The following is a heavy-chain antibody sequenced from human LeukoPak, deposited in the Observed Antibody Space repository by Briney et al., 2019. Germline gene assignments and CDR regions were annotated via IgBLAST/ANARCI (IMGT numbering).Heavy chain of an antibody. D-gene: IGHD4-17*01. CDR2: ISGYNGNT. CDR1: GYRFNAYG. Sequence: ASVKVSCKTSGYRFNAYGISWVRQAPGQGLEWMGWISGYNGNTNYGEKVQGRLTMTLDTSTTTAYMELSGLRSDDTAVYYCARVFDFGDDGDDAFDTWGQGTLVTVSS. CDR3: ARVFDFGDDGDDAFDT. V-gene: IGHV1-18*01. J-gene: IGHJ3*02.